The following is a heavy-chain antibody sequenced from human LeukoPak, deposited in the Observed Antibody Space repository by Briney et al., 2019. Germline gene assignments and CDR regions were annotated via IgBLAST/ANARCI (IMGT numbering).Heavy chain of an antibody. CDR2: IYENGGTT. CDR3: AKDFRIGYSAHFDY. Sequence: GGSLRLSCVGSGFTSRSHAMSWVRQAPEKGLEFVSGIYENGGTTYYADSVKGRFSISRDNSKNTLYLRMDSLRGEDTAVYYCAKDFRIGYSAHFDYWGQGALVTVSS. CDR1: GFTSRSHA. V-gene: IGHV3-23*01. D-gene: IGHD2-21*01. J-gene: IGHJ4*02.